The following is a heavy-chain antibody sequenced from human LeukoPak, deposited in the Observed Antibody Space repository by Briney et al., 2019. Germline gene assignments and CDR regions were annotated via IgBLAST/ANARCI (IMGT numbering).Heavy chain of an antibody. CDR3: ARDTSCSSTSCPPPPYYYYGMDV. D-gene: IGHD2-2*01. CDR1: GFTFSSYE. V-gene: IGHV3-48*03. J-gene: IGHJ6*04. CDR2: ISSSGSTI. Sequence: SGGSLRLSCAASGFTFSSYEMNWVRQAPGKGLEWVSYISSSGSTIYYADSVKGPFTISRDNAKNSLYLQMNSLRAEDTAVYYCARDTSCSSTSCPPPPYYYYGMDVWGKGTTVTVSS.